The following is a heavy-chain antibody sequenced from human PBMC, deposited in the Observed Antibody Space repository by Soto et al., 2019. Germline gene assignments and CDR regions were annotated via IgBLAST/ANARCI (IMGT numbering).Heavy chain of an antibody. CDR3: ASDALRFLEWPVLGT. J-gene: IGHJ5*02. V-gene: IGHV4-31*03. CDR2: IYNGRP. Sequence: SETLSLTCTVSGDSISSGGYYWSWIRQLPGKGLEWIGYIYNGRPYYNPSLESRGTISVDTSKNQFSLELSSVTAADTAIYYCASDALRFLEWPVLGTWGQGTLVTVSS. D-gene: IGHD3-3*01. CDR1: GDSISSGGYY.